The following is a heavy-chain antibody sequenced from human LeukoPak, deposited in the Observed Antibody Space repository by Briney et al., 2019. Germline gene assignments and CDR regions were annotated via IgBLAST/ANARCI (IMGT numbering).Heavy chain of an antibody. J-gene: IGHJ5*02. V-gene: IGHV4-39*01. CDR1: GASISSSTCY. CDR2: IFYSGST. D-gene: IGHD2-2*01. CDR3: ARQIVVVPAAMRQDNWFDP. Sequence: PSETLSLTCTVSGASISSSTCYWDWIRQPPGKGLEWMGSIFYSGSTNYKSSLWSRITISIDTSKNQFSLKLNSVTAADTAVYYCARQIVVVPAAMRQDNWFDPWGQGTLVTVSS.